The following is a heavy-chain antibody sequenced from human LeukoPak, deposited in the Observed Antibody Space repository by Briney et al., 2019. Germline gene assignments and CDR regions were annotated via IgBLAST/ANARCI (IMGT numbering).Heavy chain of an antibody. CDR2: IYDGGST. J-gene: IGHJ4*02. CDR3: ARDTGYTAIAVD. Sequence: GGSLRLSCAASGFTFTTYWMHWVRQAPGKGLVWVSVIYDGGSTYYADSVKGRFTISRDNSKNTLYLHMNSLRADDTAVYYCARDTGYTAIAVDWGQGTLVTVSS. CDR1: GFTFTTYW. V-gene: IGHV3-53*01. D-gene: IGHD6-19*01.